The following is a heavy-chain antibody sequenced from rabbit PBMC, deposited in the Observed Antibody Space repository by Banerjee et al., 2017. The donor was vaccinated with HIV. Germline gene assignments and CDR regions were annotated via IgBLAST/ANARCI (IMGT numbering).Heavy chain of an antibody. D-gene: IGHD8-1*01. CDR2: IHAGSSSST. Sequence: QEQLVESGGGLVQPEGSLTLTCTASGFSFSSSYYMCWVRQAPGKGLEWIACIHAGSSSSTYYASWAKGRFTISKTSSTTVTLQMTSLTAADTAAYFCARVYVGDAVGGYGPLHLWGPGTLVTVS. J-gene: IGHJ6*01. CDR1: GFSFSSSYY. V-gene: IGHV1S45*01. CDR3: ARVYVGDAVGGYGPLHL.